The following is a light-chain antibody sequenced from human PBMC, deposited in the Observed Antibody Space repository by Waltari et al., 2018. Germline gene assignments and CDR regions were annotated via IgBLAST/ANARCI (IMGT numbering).Light chain of an antibody. CDR2: GNS. CDR3: QSYDSSLSGVV. CDR1: STNTGEGYD. J-gene: IGLJ2*01. V-gene: IGLV1-40*01. Sequence: QSVLPQPPSVSGSPGQRVTISCTGSSTNTGEGYDVDWYQQLTGTAPKLLIYGNSNRPSGVPDRFSGSKSGTSASLAITGLQAEDEADYYCQSYDSSLSGVVFGGGTKLTVL.